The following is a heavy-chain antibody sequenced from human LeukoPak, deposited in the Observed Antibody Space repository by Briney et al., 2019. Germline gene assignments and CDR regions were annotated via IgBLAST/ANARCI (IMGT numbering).Heavy chain of an antibody. V-gene: IGHV3-21*01. J-gene: IGHJ6*03. CDR3: TRDPYSGNYGNDYYYYMDV. Sequence: GGSLRLSCSASGFTVSSFNMNWVRQAPGKAMEGVSSITSSGTHIFYADSGRGRFTISRDNAKTSLYLQMDSLGPDDTAVYYCTRDPYSGNYGNDYYYYMDVWGKGNTVTISS. D-gene: IGHD1-26*01. CDR2: ITSSGTHI. CDR1: GFTVSSFN.